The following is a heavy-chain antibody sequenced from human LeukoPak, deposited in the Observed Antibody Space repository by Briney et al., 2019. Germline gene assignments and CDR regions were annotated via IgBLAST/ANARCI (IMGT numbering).Heavy chain of an antibody. CDR2: IYYSGST. CDR1: GGSISSYY. D-gene: IGHD5-18*01. J-gene: IGHJ6*02. Sequence: PSETLTLPCTVSGGSISSYYWRWLRQPPGKGLEWVGYIYYSGSTNYNPSLKSRVTISVDTSKNQFSLKLSSVTAADTAVYYCARDSAAMVLGMDVWGQGTTVTVSS. V-gene: IGHV4-59*12. CDR3: ARDSAAMVLGMDV.